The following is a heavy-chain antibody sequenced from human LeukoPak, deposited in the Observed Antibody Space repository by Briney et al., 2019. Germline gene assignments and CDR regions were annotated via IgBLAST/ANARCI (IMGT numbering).Heavy chain of an antibody. V-gene: IGHV3-48*03. Sequence: GGSLRLSCAASGFTFSSYEMNWVRQAPGKGLEWVSYISSSGSTIYYADSVKGRFTISRDNAKSSLYLQMNSLRAEDTAVYYCARDGFRYTSSSGRYYYYGMDVWGQGTTVTVSS. D-gene: IGHD6-6*01. CDR3: ARDGFRYTSSSGRYYYYGMDV. CDR2: ISSSGSTI. CDR1: GFTFSSYE. J-gene: IGHJ6*02.